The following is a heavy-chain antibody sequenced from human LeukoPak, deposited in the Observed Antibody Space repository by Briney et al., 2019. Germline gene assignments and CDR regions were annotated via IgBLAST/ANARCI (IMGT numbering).Heavy chain of an antibody. Sequence: GGSLRLPCAASGFTFSLYWMHWVRQTPGKGLVWLSRIDNDGSGTSYADSVKGRFSISRDNAKNTVYLEMNSLRDEDTAIYFCARSQRGYGYGEYWGQGIPVTVSS. CDR1: GFTFSLYW. D-gene: IGHD5-18*01. J-gene: IGHJ4*02. V-gene: IGHV3-74*01. CDR2: IDNDGSGT. CDR3: ARSQRGYGYGEY.